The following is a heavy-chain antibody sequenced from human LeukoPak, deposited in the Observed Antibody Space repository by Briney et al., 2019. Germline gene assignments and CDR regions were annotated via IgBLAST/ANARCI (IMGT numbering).Heavy chain of an antibody. J-gene: IGHJ6*02. CDR1: GFTFSSYE. CDR3: ARDFYYGMDV. V-gene: IGHV3-7*05. CDR2: IKQDGSGK. Sequence: GGSLRLSCAASGFTFSSYEMNWVRQAPGKGLEWVANIKQDGSGKYYVDSVKGRFTISRDNAKNSLYLQMNSLRAEDTAVYYCARDFYYGMDVWGQGTTVTVSS.